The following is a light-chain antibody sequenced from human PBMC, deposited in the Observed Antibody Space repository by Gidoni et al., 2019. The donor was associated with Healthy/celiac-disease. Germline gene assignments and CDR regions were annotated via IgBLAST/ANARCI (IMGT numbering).Light chain of an antibody. V-gene: IGLV2-8*01. CDR3: SSYAGSNNLV. J-gene: IGLJ2*01. Sequence: QSALTQPPSASGSPGQSVTISCTGPSSDVGGYDYVSWYQQHPGKAPKLMIYEVIKRPSGVPDRFSGSKSGNTASLTVSGLQAEDEADYYCSSYAGSNNLVFGGGTKVTVL. CDR2: EVI. CDR1: SSDVGGYDY.